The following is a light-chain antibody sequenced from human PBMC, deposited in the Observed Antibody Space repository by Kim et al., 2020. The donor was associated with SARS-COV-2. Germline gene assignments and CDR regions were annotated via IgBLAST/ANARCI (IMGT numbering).Light chain of an antibody. V-gene: IGLV4-69*01. J-gene: IGLJ3*02. CDR1: SGNSDYA. CDR2: LNSDGSH. Sequence: VKLTGTLSSGNSDYAIAWHQQQPEKGPRFLMKLNSDGSHVKGDGIPDRFSGSSSGTDRYLTISSLQSEDEADYYCQTWGTGIHWVFGGGTQLTVL. CDR3: QTWGTGIHWV.